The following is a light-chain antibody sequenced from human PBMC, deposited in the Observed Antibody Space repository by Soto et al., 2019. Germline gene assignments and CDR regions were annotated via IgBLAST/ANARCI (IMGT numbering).Light chain of an antibody. CDR3: QQDYNLPWT. V-gene: IGKV3D-7*01. J-gene: IGKJ1*01. Sequence: EIVMTQSPATLSLSPGERATLSCRASQSVSSSYLSWYQQKPGQAPRLLIYGASTRATGIPARFSGSGSGTDFTLTISSLQPEDFAVYYCQQDYNLPWTFGQGNKVEIK. CDR1: QSVSSSY. CDR2: GAS.